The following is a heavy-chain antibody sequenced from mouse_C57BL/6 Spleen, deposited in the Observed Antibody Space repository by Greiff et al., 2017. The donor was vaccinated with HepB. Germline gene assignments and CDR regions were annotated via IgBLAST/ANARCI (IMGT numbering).Heavy chain of an antibody. CDR1: GYSFTGYY. Sequence: EVQLQQSGPELVKPGASVKISCKASGYSFTGYYMNWVKQSPEKRLEWIGEINPSTGGTTYNQKFKAKATLTVDKYSSTAYMQLKSLTSEDSAVYYCARWGDFFDYWGQGTTLTVSS. CDR3: ARWGDFFDY. CDR2: INPSTGGT. J-gene: IGHJ2*01. V-gene: IGHV1-42*01.